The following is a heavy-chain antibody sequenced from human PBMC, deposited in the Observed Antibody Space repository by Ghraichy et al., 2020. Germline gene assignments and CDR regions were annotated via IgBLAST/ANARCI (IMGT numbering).Heavy chain of an antibody. J-gene: IGHJ5*02. Sequence: GGSLRLSCAASGFSFISNYMSWVRQTPGKGLEWVSILYTAGTTYYKDSLKGRFTISRDNSKNTLYLQMNSLRAKDTAVYYCAKRDMGGGYYGSRSSLAPWGQRPLVTDSS. CDR2: LYTAGTT. CDR3: AKRDMGGGYYGSRSSLAP. D-gene: IGHD3-10*01. CDR1: GFSFISNY. V-gene: IGHV3-66*01.